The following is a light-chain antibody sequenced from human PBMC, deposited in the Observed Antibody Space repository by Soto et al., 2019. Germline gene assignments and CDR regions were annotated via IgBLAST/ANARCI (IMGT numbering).Light chain of an antibody. CDR3: SSYTSSTRL. CDR2: EVT. J-gene: IGLJ2*01. V-gene: IGLV2-14*01. Sequence: QSALTQPASVSGSPGQSITISCSGFSSDVGDYNYVSWYQQHAGKVPKLIIYEVTNRPLGVSNRFSGSKSGYTASLTISGLQTDDEADYYCSSYTSSTRLFGGGTKLTV. CDR1: SSDVGDYNY.